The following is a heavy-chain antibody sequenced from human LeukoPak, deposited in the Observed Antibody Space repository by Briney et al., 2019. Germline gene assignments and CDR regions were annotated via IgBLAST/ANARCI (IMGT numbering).Heavy chain of an antibody. CDR1: GYTLTDHY. J-gene: IGHJ4*02. V-gene: IGHV1-2*06. CDR2: INPSSGDA. Sequence: ASVKVSCKASGYTLTDHYMHWVRQAPGQGLEWMGRINPSSGDANYAQRLQGRVFMTRDTSISTVYMELSSLRSDDTAVYYCARGAAVGQTRDYWGQGTLVTVSS. CDR3: ARGAAVGQTRDY. D-gene: IGHD6-13*01.